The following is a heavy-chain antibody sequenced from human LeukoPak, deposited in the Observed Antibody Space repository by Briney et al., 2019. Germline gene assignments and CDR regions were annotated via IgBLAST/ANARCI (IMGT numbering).Heavy chain of an antibody. V-gene: IGHV1-2*02. CDR3: AREDTIFGVVLGSDDAFDL. D-gene: IGHD3-3*01. J-gene: IGHJ3*01. CDR2: INPNSGGT. CDR1: GYSFIAYY. Sequence: ASVKVSCKASGYSFIAYYIHWVRQAPGQGLEWMGWINPNSGGTNYAQKFQGRVTMTRDTSISTAYLELSRLKSDDTAVYYCAREDTIFGVVLGSDDAFDLWGQGTMVSVSS.